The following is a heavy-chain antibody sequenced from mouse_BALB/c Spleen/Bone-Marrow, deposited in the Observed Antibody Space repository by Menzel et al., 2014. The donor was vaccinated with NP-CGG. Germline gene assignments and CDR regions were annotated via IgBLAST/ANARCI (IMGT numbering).Heavy chain of an antibody. Sequence: EVHLVESGGGLVQPGGSLKLSCAASGFTFSSYGMSWVRQTPDKRLELVATINSNGGSTYYPDSVKGRFTISRDNAKNTLYLQMSSLKSEDTAMYYCAREDYYYAMDYWGQGTSVTVSS. V-gene: IGHV5-6-3*01. CDR1: GFTFSSYG. CDR2: INSNGGST. J-gene: IGHJ4*01. CDR3: AREDYYYAMDY.